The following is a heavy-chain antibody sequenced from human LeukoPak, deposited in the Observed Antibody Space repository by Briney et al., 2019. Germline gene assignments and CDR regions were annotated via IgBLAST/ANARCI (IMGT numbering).Heavy chain of an antibody. V-gene: IGHV3-7*01. CDR2: IKQDGSQK. D-gene: IGHD4/OR15-4a*01. J-gene: IGHJ4*02. CDR3: ARARAFDY. Sequence: GGSLRLSCAASGFTFSSHWMICVRQAPGKGLEWVANIKQDGSQKYHVDSVKGRFTISRDNAKNSLYLQMNSLRAEDTAVYYCARARAFDYWGQGTLVTVSS. CDR1: GFTFSSHW.